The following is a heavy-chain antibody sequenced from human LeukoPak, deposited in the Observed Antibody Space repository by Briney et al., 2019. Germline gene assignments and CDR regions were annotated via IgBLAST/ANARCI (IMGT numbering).Heavy chain of an antibody. Sequence: PSETLSLTCTVSGGSISSGSYYWSWIRQPAGKGLEWIGRIYTSGSTNYNPSLKSRVTISVDTSKNQFSLKLSSVTAADTAVYYCARTKGGSYYDILTGYPFDYWGQGTLVTVSS. CDR3: ARTKGGSYYDILTGYPFDY. CDR2: IYTSGST. J-gene: IGHJ4*02. V-gene: IGHV4-61*02. CDR1: GGSISSGSYY. D-gene: IGHD3-9*01.